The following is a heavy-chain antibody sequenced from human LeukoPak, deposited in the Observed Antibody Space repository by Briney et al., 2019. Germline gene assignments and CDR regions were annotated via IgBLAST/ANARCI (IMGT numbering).Heavy chain of an antibody. D-gene: IGHD4-17*01. J-gene: IGHJ6*02. CDR1: GFTFSSYA. V-gene: IGHV3-23*01. CDR3: ARDRTPYGDYFLGRYYGMDV. Sequence: PGGSLRLSCAASGFTFSSYAMSWVRQAPGKGLEWVSAISGSGGSTYYADSVKGRFTISRDNSKNTLYLQMNSLRAEDTAVYYCARDRTPYGDYFLGRYYGMDVWGQGTTVTVSS. CDR2: ISGSGGST.